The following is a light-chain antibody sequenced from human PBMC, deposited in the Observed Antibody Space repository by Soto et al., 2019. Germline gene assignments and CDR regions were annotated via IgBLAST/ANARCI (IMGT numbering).Light chain of an antibody. CDR2: DAS. CDR3: HQRSNWPLT. J-gene: IGKJ3*01. V-gene: IGKV3-11*01. Sequence: EMVLTQSPGTLSLSPGESATLSCRASQGIGRYLAWFQQKPGQPPRLLIYDASTRATGIPGRFNGSGSGTDFTLTISSLEPEDFAVYYCHQRSNWPLTFGTGTKVEI. CDR1: QGIGRY.